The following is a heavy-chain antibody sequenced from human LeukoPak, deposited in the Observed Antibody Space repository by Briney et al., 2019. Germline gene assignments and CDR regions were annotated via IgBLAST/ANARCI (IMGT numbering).Heavy chain of an antibody. J-gene: IGHJ3*01. CDR1: GFTFSSYE. D-gene: IGHD2-8*01. Sequence: GGSLRLSCAASGFTFSSYEMNWVRQAPGEGLEWVSYISSSGSTIYYADSVKGRFTISRDNAKNSLYLQMNSLRAEDTAVYYCARDVYCTNGVCYHPWGQGTMVTVSS. CDR2: ISSSGSTI. V-gene: IGHV3-48*03. CDR3: ARDVYCTNGVCYHP.